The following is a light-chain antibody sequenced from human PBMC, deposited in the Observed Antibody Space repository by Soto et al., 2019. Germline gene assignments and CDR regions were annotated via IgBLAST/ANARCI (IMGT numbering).Light chain of an antibody. CDR1: SSDIGSYNF. Sequence: QSVLTQPASVSGSPGQSITISCSGTSSDIGSYNFVSWYQQYPGKAPKLMLYEVNNRPSGASNRFSGSKSGNTASLTISGLQAEDEADYYCSSYASSTLVVFGRGTKVTVL. CDR3: SSYASSTLVV. CDR2: EVN. J-gene: IGLJ1*01. V-gene: IGLV2-14*01.